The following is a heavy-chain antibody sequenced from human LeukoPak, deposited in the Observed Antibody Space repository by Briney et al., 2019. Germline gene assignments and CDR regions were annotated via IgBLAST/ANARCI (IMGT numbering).Heavy chain of an antibody. CDR2: INHSGST. Sequence: SETLSLTCAVYGGSFSGYYWSWIRQPPGKGLEWIGEINHSGSTNYNPSLKSRVTISVDTSKNQFSLKLTAVTAADTAVYYCARETPGAGHFDYWGQGSLVTVSS. J-gene: IGHJ4*02. CDR1: GGSFSGYY. V-gene: IGHV4-34*01. D-gene: IGHD7-27*01. CDR3: ARETPGAGHFDY.